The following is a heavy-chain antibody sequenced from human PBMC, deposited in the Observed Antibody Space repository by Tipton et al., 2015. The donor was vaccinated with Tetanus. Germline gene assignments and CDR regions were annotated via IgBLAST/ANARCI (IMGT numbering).Heavy chain of an antibody. Sequence: TLSLTCAVYGGSFSGYCWSWIRQPPGKGLEWIGEINHSGSTNYNPSLKSRVTISVDTSKNQFSLKLSSVTAADTAAYYCALSYDSSGYYYRGYYGMDVWGQGTTVTVSS. D-gene: IGHD3-22*01. V-gene: IGHV4-34*01. CDR1: GGSFSGYC. J-gene: IGHJ6*02. CDR3: ALSYDSSGYYYRGYYGMDV. CDR2: INHSGST.